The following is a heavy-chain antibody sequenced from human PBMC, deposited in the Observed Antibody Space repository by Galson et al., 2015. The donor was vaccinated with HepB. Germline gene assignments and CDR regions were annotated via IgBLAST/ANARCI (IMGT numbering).Heavy chain of an antibody. Sequence: SLRLSCAASGFTFSSYSMSWVRQAPGKGLEWVSSTSSSGSYIYYADSVKGRFTISRDNAKNSLYLQMNSLRAEDTAVYYCARGAAAYGMDVWGQGTTVTVSS. CDR1: GFTFSSYS. J-gene: IGHJ6*02. CDR2: TSSSGSYI. CDR3: ARGAAAYGMDV. V-gene: IGHV3-21*01. D-gene: IGHD6-13*01.